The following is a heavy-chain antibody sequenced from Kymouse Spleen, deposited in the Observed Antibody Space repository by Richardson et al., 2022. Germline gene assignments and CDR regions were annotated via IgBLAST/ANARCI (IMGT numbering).Heavy chain of an antibody. CDR1: GGSISSSSYY. CDR3: AREYNWNYEYYYYYGMDV. V-gene: IGHV4-39*01. D-gene: IGHD1-7*01. Sequence: QLQLQESGPGLVKPSETLSLTCTVSGGSISSSSYYWGWIRQPPGKGLEWIGSIYYSGSTYYNPSLKSRVTISVDTSKNQFSLKLSSVTAADTAVYYCAREYNWNYEYYYYYGMDVWGQGTTVTVSS. CDR2: IYYSGST. J-gene: IGHJ6*02.